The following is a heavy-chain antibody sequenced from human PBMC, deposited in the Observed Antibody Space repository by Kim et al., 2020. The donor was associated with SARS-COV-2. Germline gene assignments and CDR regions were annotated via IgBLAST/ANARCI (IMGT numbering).Heavy chain of an antibody. J-gene: IGHJ4*02. D-gene: IGHD4-17*01. Sequence: GGSLRLSCAASGFTFDDYAMHWVRQAPGKGLEWVSGISWNSGSIGYADSVKGRFTISRDNAKNSLYLQMNSLRAEDTALYYCAKDQDYGGNSGIDYWGQGTLVTVSS. CDR3: AKDQDYGGNSGIDY. V-gene: IGHV3-9*01. CDR2: ISWNSGSI. CDR1: GFTFDDYA.